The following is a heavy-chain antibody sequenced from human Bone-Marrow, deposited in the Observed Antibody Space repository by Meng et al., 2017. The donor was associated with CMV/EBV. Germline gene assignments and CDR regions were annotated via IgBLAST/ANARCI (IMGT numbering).Heavy chain of an antibody. J-gene: IGHJ6*02. CDR2: INPSGGST. CDR1: GYTFTSYY. CDR3: AREGGMVCSSTSCYTEPGGMDV. D-gene: IGHD2-2*02. Sequence: ASVKVSCKASGYTFTSYYMHWVRQAPVQGLKWMGIINPSGGSTSYAQKFQGRDTMTRDTSTSPVYMELSSLRSEDTAVYYCAREGGMVCSSTSCYTEPGGMDVWGQGTTVTVSS. V-gene: IGHV1-46*01.